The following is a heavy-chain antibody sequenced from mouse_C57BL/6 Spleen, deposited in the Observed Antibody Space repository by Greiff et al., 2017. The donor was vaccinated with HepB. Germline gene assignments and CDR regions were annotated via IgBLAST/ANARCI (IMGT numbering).Heavy chain of an antibody. D-gene: IGHD1-1*01. J-gene: IGHJ2*01. CDR1: GYSITSGYY. CDR3: ARDPGPYYYGSSPYYFDY. CDR2: ISYDGSN. V-gene: IGHV3-6*01. Sequence: EVQLQESGPGLVKPSQSLSLTCSVTGYSITSGYYWNWIRQFPGNKLEWMGYISYDGSNNYNPSLKNRISITRDTSKNQFFLKLNSVTTEDTATYYCARDPGPYYYGSSPYYFDYWGQGTTLTVSP.